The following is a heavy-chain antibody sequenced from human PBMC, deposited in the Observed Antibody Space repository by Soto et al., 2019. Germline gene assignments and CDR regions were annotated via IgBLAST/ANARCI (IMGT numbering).Heavy chain of an antibody. V-gene: IGHV3-7*01. CDR1: GFTFSTYW. Sequence: PGGSLRLSCAASGFTFSTYWMNWVRQAPGKGLEWVANIKEDGSEKYYVDSVKGRFTISRDNAKNSLYLQMNSLRAEDTAVYYCARDPSRGYSYGPHFDYWGQGTLVTVSS. CDR3: ARDPSRGYSYGPHFDY. J-gene: IGHJ4*02. CDR2: IKEDGSEK. D-gene: IGHD5-18*01.